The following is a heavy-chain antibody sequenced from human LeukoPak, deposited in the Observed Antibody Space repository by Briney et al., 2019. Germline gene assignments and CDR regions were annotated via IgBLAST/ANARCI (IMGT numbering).Heavy chain of an antibody. J-gene: IGHJ4*02. D-gene: IGHD2/OR15-2a*01. Sequence: GGSLRLSCAASGFTFSSYAMSWVRQSPGKGLEWVSGISGSDGSTNYADSVKGRFTISRENSKNTLYLQMNSLRAEDTAVYYCAKDSAKKYDDYWGQGTLVTVSS. CDR2: ISGSDGST. CDR1: GFTFSSYA. CDR3: AKDSAKKYDDY. V-gene: IGHV3-23*01.